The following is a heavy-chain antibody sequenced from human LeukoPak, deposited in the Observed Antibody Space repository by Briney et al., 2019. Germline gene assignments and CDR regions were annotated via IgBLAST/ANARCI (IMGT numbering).Heavy chain of an antibody. CDR3: ARRGYCSGESCYSFDI. J-gene: IGHJ3*02. CDR2: IYYSGST. Sequence: SETLSHTCTVSGGFISNYYWIWIRQPPEKGLEYIGRIYYSGSTNYDPSLQSRVTISVDTSKNQFSLRLTSVTAADTAVYFCARRGYCSGESCYSFDIWGRGTLVTVSS. V-gene: IGHV4-59*08. CDR1: GGFISNYY. D-gene: IGHD2-15*01.